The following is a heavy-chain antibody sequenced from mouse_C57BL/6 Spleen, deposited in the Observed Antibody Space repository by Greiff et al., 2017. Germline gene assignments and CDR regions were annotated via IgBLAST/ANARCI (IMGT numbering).Heavy chain of an antibody. CDR3: ASRPDYYGSSHAMDY. Sequence: QVQLQQSGAELVRPGTSVKVSCKASGYAFTNYLIEWVKQRPGQGLEWIGVINPGRGGTNYNEKFKGKATLTADKSSSTAYMQLSSLTSEDSAVYFCASRPDYYGSSHAMDYWGQGTSVTVSS. V-gene: IGHV1-54*01. CDR1: GYAFTNYL. CDR2: INPGRGGT. D-gene: IGHD1-1*01. J-gene: IGHJ4*01.